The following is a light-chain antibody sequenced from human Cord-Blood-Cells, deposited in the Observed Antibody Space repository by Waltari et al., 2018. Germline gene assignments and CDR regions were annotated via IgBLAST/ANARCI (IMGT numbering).Light chain of an antibody. CDR1: QSVSSY. V-gene: IGKV3-11*01. Sequence: EIVLTQSPATLSLSPGERATLSFRASQSVSSYLAWYQQKPGQAPRLLIYDASNRATGSPARCSGSGSGTDVTLTISSLEPEDFAVYYCQQRSNWPPWTFGQGTKVEIK. CDR2: DAS. CDR3: QQRSNWPPWT. J-gene: IGKJ1*01.